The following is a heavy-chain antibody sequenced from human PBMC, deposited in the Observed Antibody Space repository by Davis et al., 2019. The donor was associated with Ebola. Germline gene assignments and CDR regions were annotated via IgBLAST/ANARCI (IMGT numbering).Heavy chain of an antibody. CDR3: AKEVGTAMDV. CDR2: ISGSGVR. V-gene: IGHV3-23*01. D-gene: IGHD1-26*01. CDR1: GFTFSSCA. Sequence: GGSLRLSCAASGFTFSSCAMNWVRQAPGKGLERVSTISGSGVRYYVDSVKGRFTISRDNSKNTLYLQVSSLRAGDTAVYYCAKEVGTAMDVWGQGTTVTFSS. J-gene: IGHJ6*02.